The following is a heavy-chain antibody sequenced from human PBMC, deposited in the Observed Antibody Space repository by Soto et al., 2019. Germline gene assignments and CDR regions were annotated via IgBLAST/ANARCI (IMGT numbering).Heavy chain of an antibody. CDR1: GGTFSSYT. CDR2: IIPILGIA. J-gene: IGHJ4*02. V-gene: IGHV1-69*08. D-gene: IGHD2-15*01. CDR3: ARELVVVAAGFDY. Sequence: QVQLVQSGAEVKKPGSSVKVSCKASGGTFSSYTISWVRQAPGQGLEWMGRIIPILGIANYAHKFQGRVTITADKSTSTAYMELSSLRSEDTAVYYCARELVVVAAGFDYWGQGTLVTVSS.